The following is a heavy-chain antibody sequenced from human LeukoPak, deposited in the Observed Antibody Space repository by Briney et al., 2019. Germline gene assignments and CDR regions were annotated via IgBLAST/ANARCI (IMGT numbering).Heavy chain of an antibody. D-gene: IGHD3-10*01. CDR2: IAYDANEK. J-gene: IGHJ4*02. Sequence: LSLTCTVSGGSISSSSYYWGWIRQAPGKGLEWVSFIAYDANEKQNADSVKGRFTISRDNSKNTLYLQMNGLRDEDTAVYYCARDWKNIGSSGSETYPPWYWGQGTLVTVSS. CDR3: ARDWKNIGSSGSETYPPWY. CDR1: GGSISSSS. V-gene: IGHV3-30*03.